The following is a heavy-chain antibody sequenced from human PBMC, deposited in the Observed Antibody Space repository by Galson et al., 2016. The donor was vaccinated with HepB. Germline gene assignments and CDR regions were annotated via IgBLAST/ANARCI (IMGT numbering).Heavy chain of an antibody. CDR1: GFTFTAYG. CDR3: ARVLGGYDFYP. D-gene: IGHD5-12*01. CDR2: INAYNGNT. Sequence: SVKVSCKASGFTFTAYGISWVRQAPGQGLEWMVWINAYNGNTNYAQSFQGRVTMTTDTSTGTAYMELWNLRSDDTALYYCARVLGGYDFYPWGQGTLVTVSS. V-gene: IGHV1-18*01. J-gene: IGHJ5*02.